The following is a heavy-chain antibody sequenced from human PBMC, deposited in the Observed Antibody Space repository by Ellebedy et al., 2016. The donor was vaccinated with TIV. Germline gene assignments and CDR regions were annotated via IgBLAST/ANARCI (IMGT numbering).Heavy chain of an antibody. V-gene: IGHV1-18*04. CDR2: IIPIFGTP. CDR1: GYTFTGYY. CDR3: AREDYYGSGSLYYFDY. Sequence: AASVKVSCKASGYTFTGYYMHWARQAPGQGLEWMGGIIPIFGTPNYAQKLQGRVTMTTDTSTSTAYMELRSLRSDDTAVYYCAREDYYGSGSLYYFDYWGQGTLVTVSS. D-gene: IGHD3-10*01. J-gene: IGHJ4*02.